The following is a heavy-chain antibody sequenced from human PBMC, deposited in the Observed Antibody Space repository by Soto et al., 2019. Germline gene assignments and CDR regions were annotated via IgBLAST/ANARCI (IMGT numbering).Heavy chain of an antibody. CDR3: ARQRIAAAQYYFDY. Sequence: SETLSLTCTVSGGSVSSGSYYWTWIRQSPGKGLEWMGYIISSGSTDYNPPLKSRVTISVDSSKNEFSLKLRSVTAADTAVYYCARQRIAAAQYYFDYWGQGMLVTVSS. J-gene: IGHJ4*02. V-gene: IGHV4-61*01. D-gene: IGHD6-13*01. CDR1: GGSVSSGSYY. CDR2: IISSGST.